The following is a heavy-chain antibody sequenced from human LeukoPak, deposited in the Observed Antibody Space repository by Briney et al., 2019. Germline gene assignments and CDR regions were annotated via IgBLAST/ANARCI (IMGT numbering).Heavy chain of an antibody. D-gene: IGHD2-2*01. J-gene: IGHJ3*02. CDR1: GFTFDDYA. CDR3: AKGKKTREYCSSTSCYSGAFDI. V-gene: IGHV3-9*01. Sequence: PGGSLRLSCAASGFTFDDYAMHWVRQAPGKGLEWVSGISWNSGSIGYADSVKGRFTISRDNSKNSLYLQMNSLRTEDTALYYCAKGKKTREYCSSTSCYSGAFDIWGQGTMVTVSS. CDR2: ISWNSGSI.